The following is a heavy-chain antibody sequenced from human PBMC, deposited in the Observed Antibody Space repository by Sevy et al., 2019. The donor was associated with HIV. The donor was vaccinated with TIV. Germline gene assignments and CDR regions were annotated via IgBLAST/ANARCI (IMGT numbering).Heavy chain of an antibody. CDR2: IYYSGST. CDR3: ASYGITIFGVVHQDFDY. D-gene: IGHD3-3*01. J-gene: IGHJ4*02. Sequence: SETLSLTCTVSGGSISSSSYYWGWIRQPPGKGLEWIGSIYYSGSTYYNPSLKSRVTISVDMSKNQFSLKLSSVTAADTAVYYCASYGITIFGVVHQDFDYWGQGTLVTVSS. V-gene: IGHV4-39*01. CDR1: GGSISSSSYY.